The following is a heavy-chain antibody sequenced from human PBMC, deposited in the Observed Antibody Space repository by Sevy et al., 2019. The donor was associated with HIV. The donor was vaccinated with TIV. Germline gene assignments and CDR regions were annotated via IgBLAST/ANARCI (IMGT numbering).Heavy chain of an antibody. CDR3: TRWKAAQSIFAY. J-gene: IGHJ4*02. D-gene: IGHD2-15*01. Sequence: GGSLRLSCTASGFTFGDYCMSWVRQAPGKGLEWVAFLKSDVYGGTVDHAASVRGRFVISRDDSKTIAYLQMNDLKTEDTGAYYCTRWKAAQSIFAYWGQGALVTGSS. CDR2: LKSDVYGGTV. CDR1: GFTFGDYC. V-gene: IGHV3-49*04.